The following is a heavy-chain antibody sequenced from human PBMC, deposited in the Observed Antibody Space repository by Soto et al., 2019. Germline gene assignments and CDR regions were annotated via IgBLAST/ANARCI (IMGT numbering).Heavy chain of an antibody. CDR1: GFTFSSYW. D-gene: IGHD2-2*01. Sequence: GGSLILSCAASGFTFSSYWMHWVRQAPGKGLVWVSRINSDGSSTSYADSVKGRFTISRDNAKNTLYLQMNSLRAEDTAVYYCARDVSPRYQLPDYNYYGMDVWGQGPTGNVPS. CDR2: INSDGSST. CDR3: ARDVSPRYQLPDYNYYGMDV. J-gene: IGHJ6*02. V-gene: IGHV3-74*01.